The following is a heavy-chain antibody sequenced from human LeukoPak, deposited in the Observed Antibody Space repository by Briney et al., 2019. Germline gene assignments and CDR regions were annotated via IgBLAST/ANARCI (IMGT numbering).Heavy chain of an antibody. CDR3: ARVYVRFLEWFDY. CDR2: ISSDNGNT. Sequence: ASVKVSCKASGYTFINYGINGIAWVRQAPGQGLEWMGWISSDNGNTNYAQKFQGRVNMTTDTSTSTAYMQLRSLRSDDTAVYYCARVYVRFLEWFDYWGQGTLVTVSS. CDR1: GYTFINYG. J-gene: IGHJ5*01. V-gene: IGHV1-18*01. D-gene: IGHD3-3*01.